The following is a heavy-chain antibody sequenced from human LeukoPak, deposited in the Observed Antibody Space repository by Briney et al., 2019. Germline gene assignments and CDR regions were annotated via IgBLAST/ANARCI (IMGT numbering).Heavy chain of an antibody. J-gene: IGHJ4*02. CDR2: LAYSGST. V-gene: IGHV4-39*01. CDR3: ASSTSYYYDTSGYFEY. CDR1: GGFIGSSSFY. Sequence: PSETLSLTCTVSGGFIGSSSFYWAWIRQTPGKGLEWIGSLAYSGSTYCKSSLKSRVTLSVDAAKNQFSLNLTSVTAADTALFYCASSTSYYYDTSGYFEYWGQGILVTVSS. D-gene: IGHD3-22*01.